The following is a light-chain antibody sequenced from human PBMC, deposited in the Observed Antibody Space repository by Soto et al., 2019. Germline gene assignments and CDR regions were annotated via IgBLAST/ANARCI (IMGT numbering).Light chain of an antibody. V-gene: IGLV2-14*01. J-gene: IGLJ1*01. Sequence: QSVLTQPASVSGSPGQSIAISCTGTSSDVGGYSYVSWYQQQPGKAPKLVISDVRNRTSGVSDRFSGSKSGNTASLTISGLQTEDEADYYCASYTTSSTYVFGTGTKLTVL. CDR1: SSDVGGYSY. CDR2: DVR. CDR3: ASYTTSSTYV.